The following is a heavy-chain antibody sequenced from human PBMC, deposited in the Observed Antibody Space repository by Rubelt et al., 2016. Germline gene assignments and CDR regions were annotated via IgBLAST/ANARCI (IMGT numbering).Heavy chain of an antibody. D-gene: IGHD3-10*01. CDR3: ARGRTGGSRAASY. Sequence: QVHLQQWGAGLLKPSETLSLTCAVHGGSLSGYYWAWIRQAPGKGLEWIGYVHYSGSTDYNPSLKSRVTISVDTSKKQFSLKLSSVTAADTAVYYCARGRTGGSRAASYWGQGTLVTVSS. V-gene: IGHV4-34*02. J-gene: IGHJ4*02. CDR2: VHYSGST. CDR1: GGSLSGYY.